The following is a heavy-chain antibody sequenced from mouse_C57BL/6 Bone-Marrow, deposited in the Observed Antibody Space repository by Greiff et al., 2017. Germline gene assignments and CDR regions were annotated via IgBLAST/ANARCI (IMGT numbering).Heavy chain of an antibody. Sequence: QVQLQQSGAELARPGASVKMSCKASGYTFTSYTMHWVKQRPGQGLEWIGYINPSSGYTKYNQKFKDKATLTADKSSSKAYMQLSSLTSEDSADYYCAQRGYFDYWGQGTTLTVSS. J-gene: IGHJ2*01. CDR3: AQRGYFDY. CDR2: INPSSGYT. V-gene: IGHV1-4*01. CDR1: GYTFTSYT.